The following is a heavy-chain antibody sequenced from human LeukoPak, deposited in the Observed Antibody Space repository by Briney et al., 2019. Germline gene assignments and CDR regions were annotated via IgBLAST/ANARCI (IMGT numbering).Heavy chain of an antibody. Sequence: PSETLSLTCTVSGGSISSYYWSWIRQPAGKGLEWIGRICTSGSTNYNPSLKSRVTMSVDTSKSQCTLKLSSVTAADTAVYYCARVGDYALKDWGQGTLVTVSS. CDR1: GGSISSYY. CDR3: ARVGDYALKD. J-gene: IGHJ4*02. V-gene: IGHV4-4*07. CDR2: ICTSGST. D-gene: IGHD3-16*01.